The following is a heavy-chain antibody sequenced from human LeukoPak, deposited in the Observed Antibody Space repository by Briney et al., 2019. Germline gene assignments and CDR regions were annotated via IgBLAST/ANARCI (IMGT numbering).Heavy chain of an antibody. Sequence: ASVKVSCKVSGYTLTELSMHWVRQAPGKGLECMGGFDPEDGETIYAQKFQGRVTMTEDTSTDTAYMELSSLRSEDTAVYYCATTSLNDYVWGSYRLPFDYWGQGTLVTVSS. CDR3: ATTSLNDYVWGSYRLPFDY. J-gene: IGHJ4*02. CDR2: FDPEDGET. D-gene: IGHD3-16*02. CDR1: GYTLTELS. V-gene: IGHV1-24*01.